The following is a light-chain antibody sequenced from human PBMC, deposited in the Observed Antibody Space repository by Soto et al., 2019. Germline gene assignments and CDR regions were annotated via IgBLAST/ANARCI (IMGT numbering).Light chain of an antibody. CDR2: DVS. CDR1: SSDVGGYNY. CDR3: SSYTSSSTDYV. V-gene: IGLV2-14*01. Sequence: QSVLTQPASGSGAPGQGSTISCTGTSSDVGGYNYVSWYQQHPGKAPKLMIYDVSNRPSGVSNRFSGSKSGNTASLTISGLQAEDAADYYCSSYTSSSTDYVFGAGTKVTVL. J-gene: IGLJ1*01.